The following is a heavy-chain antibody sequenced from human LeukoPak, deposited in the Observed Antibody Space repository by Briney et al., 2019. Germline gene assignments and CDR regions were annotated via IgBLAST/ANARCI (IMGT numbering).Heavy chain of an antibody. CDR2: ISYDSSNY. CDR1: GFTLNTYA. J-gene: IGHJ4*02. V-gene: IGHV3-30-3*01. CDR3: ARVDYGGNYRAFDY. D-gene: IGHD4-23*01. Sequence: GGSLRLSCAASGFTLNTYAMHWVRQAPGRGLEWVAVISYDSSNYYYADSVKGRFTISRDNSRNSLYLQMNSLRAEDTAVYYCARVDYGGNYRAFDYWGQGTLVTVSS.